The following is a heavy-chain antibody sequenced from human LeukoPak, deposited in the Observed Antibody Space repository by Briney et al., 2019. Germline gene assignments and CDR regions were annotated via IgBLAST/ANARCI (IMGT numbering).Heavy chain of an antibody. CDR1: GGTFSSYA. V-gene: IGHV1-69*13. J-gene: IGHJ3*02. Sequence: SVKVSCKASGGTFSSYAISWVRQAPGQGLEWMGGIIPIFGTANYAQKFQGRVTITADESTSTAYMELSSLRSEDTAVYYCARDPASNDYGDYALAFDIWGQGTMVTVSS. CDR3: ARDPASNDYGDYALAFDI. D-gene: IGHD4-17*01. CDR2: IIPIFGTA.